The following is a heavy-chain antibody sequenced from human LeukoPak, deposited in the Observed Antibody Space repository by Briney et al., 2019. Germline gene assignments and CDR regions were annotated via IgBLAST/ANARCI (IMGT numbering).Heavy chain of an antibody. V-gene: IGHV1-69*04. CDR3: ARVGVIVGATGAFDI. Sequence: SVKVSCKASGGTLSSYAISWVRQAPGQGLEWMGRIIPILGIANYAQKFQGRVTITADKSTSTAYMELSSLRSEDTAVYYCARVGVIVGATGAFDIWGQGTMVTVSS. CDR2: IIPILGIA. J-gene: IGHJ3*02. D-gene: IGHD1-26*01. CDR1: GGTLSSYA.